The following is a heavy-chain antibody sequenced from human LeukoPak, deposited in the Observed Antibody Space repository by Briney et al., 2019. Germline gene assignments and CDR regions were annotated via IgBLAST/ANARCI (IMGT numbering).Heavy chain of an antibody. CDR1: GGSISNGNYH. J-gene: IGHJ4*02. CDR3: ARTRGDTSAYHPLDY. D-gene: IGHD3-22*01. V-gene: IGHV4-30-4*08. Sequence: SQTLSLTCTVSGGSISNGNYHWSWIRQHPGKGLEWIGYIYYSGSTNYNPSLKSRVTISVDTSKNQFSLKLSSVTAADTAVYYCARTRGDTSAYHPLDYWGQGTLVTVSS. CDR2: IYYSGST.